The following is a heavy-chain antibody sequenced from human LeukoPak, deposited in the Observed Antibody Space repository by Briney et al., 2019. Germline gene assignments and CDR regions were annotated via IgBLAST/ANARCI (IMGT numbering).Heavy chain of an antibody. CDR2: IIPILGIA. D-gene: IGHD1-26*01. Sequence: SVKVSCKASGGTFSSYAISWVRQAPGQGLEWMGRIIPILGIANYAQKFQGRVTITADKSTSIAYMELSSLRSEDTAVYYCARVGSHPYNWFDPWGQGTLVTVSS. J-gene: IGHJ5*02. CDR3: ARVGSHPYNWFDP. CDR1: GGTFSSYA. V-gene: IGHV1-69*04.